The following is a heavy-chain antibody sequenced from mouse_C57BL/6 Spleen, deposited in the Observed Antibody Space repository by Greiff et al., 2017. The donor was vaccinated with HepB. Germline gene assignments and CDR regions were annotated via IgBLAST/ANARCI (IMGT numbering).Heavy chain of an antibody. Sequence: QVQLQQPGTELVKPGASVKLSCKASGYTFTSYWMHWVKQRPGQGLEWIGNINPSNGGTNYNEKFKSKATLTVDKSSSTAYVQLSSLTSEDSAVYYCARSRGYYYGSSSYAMDYWGQGTSVTVSS. CDR2: INPSNGGT. CDR3: ARSRGYYYGSSSYAMDY. V-gene: IGHV1-53*01. CDR1: GYTFTSYW. J-gene: IGHJ4*01. D-gene: IGHD1-1*01.